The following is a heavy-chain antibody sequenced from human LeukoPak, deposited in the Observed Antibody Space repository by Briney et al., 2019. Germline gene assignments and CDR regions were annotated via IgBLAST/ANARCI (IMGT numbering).Heavy chain of an antibody. CDR1: GGFISSSSYY. CDR3: ARDRNYYDSSGYYGFGY. J-gene: IGHJ4*02. V-gene: IGHV4-39*07. CDR2: IYYSGST. D-gene: IGHD3-22*01. Sequence: SETLSLTCTVSGGFISSSSYYWGWIRQPPGKGLEWIGSIYYSGSTYYNPSLKSRVTISVDTSKNQFSLKLSSVTAADTAVYYCARDRNYYDSSGYYGFGYWGQGTLVTVSS.